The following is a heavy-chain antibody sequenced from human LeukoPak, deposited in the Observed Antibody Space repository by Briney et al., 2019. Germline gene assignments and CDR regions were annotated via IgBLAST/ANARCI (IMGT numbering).Heavy chain of an antibody. CDR3: ARNYDFWSDYSLSRWFDP. J-gene: IGHJ5*02. D-gene: IGHD3-3*01. CDR2: ISTYNNNT. CDR1: GYTLTNYG. V-gene: IGHV1-18*01. Sequence: ASVKVSCKASGYTLTNYGFSWVRQAPGQGLEWMGWISTYNNNTNYAQKFQGRVSMTTDTSTSTAYMELRSLRSDDTAVYYCARNYDFWSDYSLSRWFDPWGQGTPVTVSS.